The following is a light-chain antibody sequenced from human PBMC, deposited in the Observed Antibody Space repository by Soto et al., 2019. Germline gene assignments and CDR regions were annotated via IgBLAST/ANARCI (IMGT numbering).Light chain of an antibody. J-gene: IGKJ1*01. V-gene: IGKV1-39*01. CDR3: QQSYNTPST. CDR1: QPISTS. CDR2: VGS. Sequence: DIQMTQSPSSLSASVGDTVTITCRASQPISTSLHWYQQKPGRAPKLLIYVGSSLQTGVPSRFSGSGSGTVFTLTISSLQPEDFVTYFCQQSYNTPSTFGQGTKLEI.